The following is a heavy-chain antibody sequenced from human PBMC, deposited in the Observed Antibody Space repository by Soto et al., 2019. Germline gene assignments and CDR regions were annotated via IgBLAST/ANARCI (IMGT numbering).Heavy chain of an antibody. CDR1: GFTFSSYG. CDR3: VKDGSSGWPYFYDMDV. J-gene: IGHJ6*02. D-gene: IGHD6-19*01. CDR2: ISYDGRNK. V-gene: IGHV3-30*18. Sequence: QVHLVESGGGVVQPGGSLRLSCAASGFTFSSYGMHWVRQAPGKGLEWVAVISYDGRNKYYADAVKGRFTISRDNSKNTLYLQMSSLRAEDTAVYYCVKDGSSGWPYFYDMDVWGQGTTVTVSS.